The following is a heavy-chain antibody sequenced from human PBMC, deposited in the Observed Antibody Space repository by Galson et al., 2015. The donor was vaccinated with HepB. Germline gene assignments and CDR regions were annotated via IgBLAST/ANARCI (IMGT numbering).Heavy chain of an antibody. CDR2: ISGSGGST. Sequence: SLRLSCAASGFTFSSYAMSWVRQAPGKGLEWVSAISGSGGSTYYADSVKGRFTISRDNSKNTLYLQMNSLRAEDTAVYYCAKDLGDYPYYYYYGMDVWGQGTTVTVSS. V-gene: IGHV3-23*01. CDR1: GFTFSSYA. D-gene: IGHD4-17*01. J-gene: IGHJ6*02. CDR3: AKDLGDYPYYYYYGMDV.